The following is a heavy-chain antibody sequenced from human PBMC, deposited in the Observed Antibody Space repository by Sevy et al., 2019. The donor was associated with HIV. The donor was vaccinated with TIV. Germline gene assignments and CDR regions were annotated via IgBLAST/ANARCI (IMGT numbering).Heavy chain of an antibody. CDR1: GGSISSYY. Sequence: SETLSLTCTVSGGSISSYYWNWIRQSPEKGLEWFGYIYYTGSTNYNPSLKSRVTISVDTSKNQFSLKLSSVTAADTAVYFCAGAGMSVDGTYWYLDLWGRGTLVTVSS. CDR2: IYYTGST. J-gene: IGHJ2*01. V-gene: IGHV4-59*01. CDR3: AGAGMSVDGTYWYLDL. D-gene: IGHD6-19*01.